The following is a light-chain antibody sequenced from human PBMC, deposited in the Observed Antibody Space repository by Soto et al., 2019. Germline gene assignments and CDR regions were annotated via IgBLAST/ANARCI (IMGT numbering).Light chain of an antibody. CDR3: SSHTTSSPPVL. Sequence: QSALTQPASVSGSPGQSITISCTGTSSGVGAFNFVSWYQQHPGKAPKLIIYDVRNRPSGVSDRFSGSKSGNTASLTIYGLQAEDQADYYCSSHTTSSPPVLFGGGTKLTVL. CDR1: SSGVGAFNF. CDR2: DVR. V-gene: IGLV2-14*03. J-gene: IGLJ2*01.